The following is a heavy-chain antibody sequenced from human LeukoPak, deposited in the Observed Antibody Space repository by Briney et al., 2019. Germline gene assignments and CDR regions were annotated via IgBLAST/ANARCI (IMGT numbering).Heavy chain of an antibody. CDR2: ITSDGSDI. J-gene: IGHJ4*01. V-gene: IGHV3-74*01. CDR3: ARDGDGTTDLDY. CDR1: GFTFSNYW. Sequence: PGGSLRLSCAGSGFTFSNYWMHWVRQAPGKGLVWVSRITSDGSDIVYADSGKGRFTISRDNAKNTLYLQMNSLRVEDTAFYYCARDGDGTTDLDYWGQGTLVTVSS. D-gene: IGHD1-1*01.